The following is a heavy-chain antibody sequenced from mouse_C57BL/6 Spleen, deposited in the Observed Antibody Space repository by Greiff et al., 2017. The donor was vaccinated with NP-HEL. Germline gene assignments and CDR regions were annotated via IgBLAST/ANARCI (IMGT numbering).Heavy chain of an antibody. D-gene: IGHD2-3*01. CDR3: ARGGYYLAWFAY. CDR1: GYTFTDYN. V-gene: IGHV1-18*01. J-gene: IGHJ3*01. CDR2: INPNNGGT. Sequence: VQLQQSGPELVKPGASVKIPCKASGYTFTDYNMDWVKQSHGKSLEWIGDINPNNGGTNYNQKFKGKATLTVDKSSRPASMELLSLTSEDTAGYYCARGGYYLAWFAYWGQGTLVTVSA.